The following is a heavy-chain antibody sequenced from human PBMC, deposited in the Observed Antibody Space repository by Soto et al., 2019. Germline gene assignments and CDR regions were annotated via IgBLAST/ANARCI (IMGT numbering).Heavy chain of an antibody. V-gene: IGHV4-38-2*02. CDR3: AREKVGTTFFDN. Sequence: PSETLSLTCSVSGFAISRGYYWSWVRQPPGKGLEWIGSIYPSVSSYHNPSLATRLRLSIDTSKNQFTLNLTSVTAADTALYFCAREKVGTTFFDNWGQG. D-gene: IGHD1-1*01. CDR1: GFAISRGYY. CDR2: IYPSVSS. J-gene: IGHJ4*02.